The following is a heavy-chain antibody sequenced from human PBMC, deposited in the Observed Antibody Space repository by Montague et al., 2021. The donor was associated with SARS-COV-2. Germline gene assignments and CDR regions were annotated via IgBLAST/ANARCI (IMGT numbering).Heavy chain of an antibody. CDR3: AREQGDNGNYYYYYGMDV. D-gene: IGHD1-14*01. CDR2: NHCSGST. J-gene: IGHJ6*02. V-gene: IGHV4-39*07. CDR1: GGSFSSSNYY. Sequence: SETLSLTCTVSGGSFSSSNYYWGWIRQPQGKGLEGIVSNHCSGSTNYNPTLKIRVSISIDTSKNPFSLKLSSVTAADAAVYDCAREQGDNGNYYYYYGMDVWGQGAMVTVSS.